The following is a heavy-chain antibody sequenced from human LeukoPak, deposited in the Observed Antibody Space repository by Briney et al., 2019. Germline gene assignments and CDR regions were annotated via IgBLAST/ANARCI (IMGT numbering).Heavy chain of an antibody. CDR2: ISAYNGNT. CDR3: ARAMSRCSSTSCPLVY. D-gene: IGHD2-2*01. Sequence: ASVKVSCKASGYTFTSYGISWVRQAPGQGLEWMGWISAYNGNTNYAQKLQGRVTMTTDTSTSTAYMELRSLRSDDTAVYYCARAMSRCSSTSCPLVYWGQGTLVTVSS. J-gene: IGHJ4*02. V-gene: IGHV1-18*01. CDR1: GYTFTSYG.